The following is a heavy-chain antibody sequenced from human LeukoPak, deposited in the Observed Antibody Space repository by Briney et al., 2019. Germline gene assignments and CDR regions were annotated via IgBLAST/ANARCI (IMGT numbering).Heavy chain of an antibody. CDR2: IIPIFGTA. J-gene: IGHJ4*02. D-gene: IGHD4-17*01. V-gene: IGHV1-69*05. CDR1: GYTFTSYA. Sequence: GASVKVSCKASGYTFTSYAISWVRQAPGQGLEWMGGIIPIFGTANYAQKFQGRVTITTDESTSTAYMELSSLRSEDTAVYYCALPKSNYGDYSGRFDYWGQGTLVTVSS. CDR3: ALPKSNYGDYSGRFDY.